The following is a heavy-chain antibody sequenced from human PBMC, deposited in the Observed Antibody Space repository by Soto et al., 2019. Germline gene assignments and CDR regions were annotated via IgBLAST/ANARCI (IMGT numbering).Heavy chain of an antibody. D-gene: IGHD6-25*01. V-gene: IGHV4-30-4*01. CDR3: ARGAAGAAGRLDY. CDR2: IYYSGSA. J-gene: IGHJ4*02. CDR1: DASISTATFY. Sequence: QVQLQQSGPGLVKPSQTLSLTCTVSDASISTATFYWIRQLPGEALEWIGYIYYSGSAYYNSSLRSRATLALDTSKSEFSLTLTALTAADTAVYYCARGAAGAAGRLDYWGQGTLVTVSS.